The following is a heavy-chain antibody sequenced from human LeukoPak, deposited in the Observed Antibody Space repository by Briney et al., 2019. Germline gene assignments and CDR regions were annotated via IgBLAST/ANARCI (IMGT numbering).Heavy chain of an antibody. CDR1: GGSFSGYY. J-gene: IGHJ6*02. CDR2: INHSGST. Sequence: PSETLSLTCAVYGGSFSGYYWSWIRQPPGKGLEWIGEINHSGSTNYNPSLKSRVTISVDTSKNQFSLKLSSVTAADTAVYYCARHLVVVVAATLACGMDVWGQGTTVTVS. D-gene: IGHD2-15*01. V-gene: IGHV4-34*01. CDR3: ARHLVVVVAATLACGMDV.